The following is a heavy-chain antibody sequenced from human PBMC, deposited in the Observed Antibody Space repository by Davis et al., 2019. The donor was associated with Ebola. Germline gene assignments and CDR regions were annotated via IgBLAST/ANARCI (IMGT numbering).Heavy chain of an antibody. CDR3: ARLSGIVVVPAAISYYYGMDV. J-gene: IGHJ6*02. D-gene: IGHD2-2*01. Sequence: SETLSLTCAVYGGSFSGYYWSWIRQPPGKGLEWIGYIYYSGSTYYNPSLKSRVTISVDTSKNQFSLKLSSVTAADTAVYYCARLSGIVVVPAAISYYYGMDVWGQGTTVTVSS. V-gene: IGHV4-34*01. CDR1: GGSFSGYY. CDR2: IYYSGST.